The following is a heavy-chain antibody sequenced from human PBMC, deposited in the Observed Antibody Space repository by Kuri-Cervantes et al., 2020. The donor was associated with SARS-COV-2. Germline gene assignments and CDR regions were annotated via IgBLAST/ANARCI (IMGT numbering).Heavy chain of an antibody. Sequence: GESLKISCAASEFTVSSNYMSWVRQAPGKGLEWVSAISGSGGSTYYADSVKGRFTISRDNSKNTLYLQMNSLRAEDTAVYYCAKDREDIVVVPAAHSPDAFDIWGQGTMVTVSS. J-gene: IGHJ3*02. CDR2: ISGSGGST. CDR3: AKDREDIVVVPAAHSPDAFDI. D-gene: IGHD2-2*01. CDR1: EFTVSSNY. V-gene: IGHV3-23*01.